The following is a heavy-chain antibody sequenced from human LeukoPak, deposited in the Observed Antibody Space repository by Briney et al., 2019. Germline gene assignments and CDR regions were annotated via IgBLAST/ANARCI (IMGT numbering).Heavy chain of an antibody. D-gene: IGHD2-15*01. V-gene: IGHV3-23*05. J-gene: IGHJ5*02. CDR3: AKGGYASCFDP. CDR2: IKRDGSNT. Sequence: PGGSLRLSCEASGFTFSEHSMSWVRQAPGKGLEGVSTIKRDGSNTYYTDSVEGRFTISRDNSKNTLYLEMNTLRAEDTAVYYCAKGGYASCFDPWGQGTQVTVSS. CDR1: GFTFSEHS.